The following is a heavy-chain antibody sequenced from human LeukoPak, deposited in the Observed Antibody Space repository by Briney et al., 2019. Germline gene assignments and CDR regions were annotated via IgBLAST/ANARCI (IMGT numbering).Heavy chain of an antibody. D-gene: IGHD3-10*01. V-gene: IGHV3-23*01. CDR1: GFIFRNHA. CDR2: VSASGGST. J-gene: IGHJ4*02. CDR3: ARSLGNQGVIDY. Sequence: GGSLRLSCAASGFIFRNHAMNWVRQAPGQGLEWVSGVSASGGSTFNTDSVKGRFSISRDNSKNTLYLEMNSLRPEDTALYYCARSLGNQGVIDYWGQGTLVTVSS.